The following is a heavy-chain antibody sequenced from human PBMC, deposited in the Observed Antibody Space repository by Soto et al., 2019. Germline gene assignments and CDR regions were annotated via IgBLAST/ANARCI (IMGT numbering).Heavy chain of an antibody. Sequence: KQSQTLSLTCAISGDSVSSNSAAWNWIRQSPSRGLEWLGRTYYRSKWYNVYSVSVEGRITINPDTSKNQFSLQLNSVTPEDTAVYYCARVRYSNSYCFYYMDVWGKGTTVTVSS. V-gene: IGHV6-1*01. CDR1: GDSVSSNSAA. CDR2: TYYRSKWYN. D-gene: IGHD6-6*01. J-gene: IGHJ6*03. CDR3: ARVRYSNSYCFYYMDV.